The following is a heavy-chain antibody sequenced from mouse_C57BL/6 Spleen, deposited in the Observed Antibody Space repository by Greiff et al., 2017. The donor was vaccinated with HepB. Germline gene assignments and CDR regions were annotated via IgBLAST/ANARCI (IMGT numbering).Heavy chain of an antibody. CDR3: ATAWDEGY. CDR1: GFNIKDYY. J-gene: IGHJ2*01. CDR2: IGTEDGET. Sequence: VQLQQSGAELVKPGASVKLSCTASGFNIKDYYMHWVKQRPEQGLEWIGRIGTEDGETKYAPKFQGKATITADTSSNTADLQLSSLTSGDTAVYSCATAWDEGYWGQGATLTGAS. D-gene: IGHD4-1*01. V-gene: IGHV14-2*01.